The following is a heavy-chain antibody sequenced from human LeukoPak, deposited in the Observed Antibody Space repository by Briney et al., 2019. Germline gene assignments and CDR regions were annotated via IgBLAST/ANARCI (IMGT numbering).Heavy chain of an antibody. CDR2: INPNSGGT. D-gene: IGHD3-22*01. V-gene: IGHV1-2*06. CDR1: GYTFTGYY. J-gene: IGHJ6*03. CDR3: ARTYYYDSSGYLYYYYYMDV. Sequence: ASVKVSCKASGYTFTGYYMHWVRQAPGQGLEWMGRINPNSGGTNYAQKFQGRVTMTRDTSISTAYMELSRLRSDDTAVYYCARTYYYDSSGYLYYYYYMDVWGKGTTVTVSS.